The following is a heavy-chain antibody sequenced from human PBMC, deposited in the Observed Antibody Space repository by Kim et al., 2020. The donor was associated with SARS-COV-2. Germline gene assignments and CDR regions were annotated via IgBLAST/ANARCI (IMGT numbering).Heavy chain of an antibody. D-gene: IGHD6-6*01. CDR2: ISGSGGST. Sequence: GGSLRLSCAASGFTFSSYAMSWVRQAPGKGLEWVSAISGSGGSTYYADSVKGRFTISRDNSKNTLYLQMNSLRAEDTAVYYCAKVIAARRMADPKVYYYGMDVWGQGTTVTVSS. CDR1: GFTFSSYA. CDR3: AKVIAARRMADPKVYYYGMDV. J-gene: IGHJ6*02. V-gene: IGHV3-23*01.